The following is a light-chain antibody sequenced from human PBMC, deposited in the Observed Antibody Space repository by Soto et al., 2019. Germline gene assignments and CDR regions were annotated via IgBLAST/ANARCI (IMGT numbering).Light chain of an antibody. V-gene: IGKV3-11*01. CDR3: QHRAHWPPTET. CDR2: DVS. J-gene: IGKJ3*01. Sequence: EIVMTQSPATLSVSPGERATLSCRASQSVSSNLAWYQHKPGQAPRLVIYDVSHRATGIPARFSGSGSGTDFTLTISSLEPEDFAVYYCQHRAHWPPTETFGPGTKVDI. CDR1: QSVSSN.